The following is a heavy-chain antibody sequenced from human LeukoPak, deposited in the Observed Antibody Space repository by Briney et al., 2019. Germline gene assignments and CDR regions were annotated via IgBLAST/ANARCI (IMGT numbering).Heavy chain of an antibody. Sequence: SQTLSLTCAISGDSVASNNGAWDWIRQSPSRGLEWLGRTYYRSKWYNDYATPIKGRLNIPPDTSQNQFSLQVNSVTPEDTAIYYCARDLGTSGWYTFDYWGQGTLVTVSA. J-gene: IGHJ4*02. D-gene: IGHD6-19*01. CDR3: ARDLGTSGWYTFDY. CDR2: TYYRSKWYN. CDR1: GDSVASNNGA. V-gene: IGHV6-1*01.